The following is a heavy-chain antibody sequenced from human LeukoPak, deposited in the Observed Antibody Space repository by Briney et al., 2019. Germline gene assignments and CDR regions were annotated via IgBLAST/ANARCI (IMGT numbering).Heavy chain of an antibody. D-gene: IGHD3-9*01. CDR2: ISYDGSNK. J-gene: IGHJ4*02. CDR3: AKWGDFDVLTGYYVPDF. V-gene: IGHV3-30*04. CDR1: GFTFSSYA. Sequence: GGSLRLSCAASGFTFSSYAMHWVRQAPGKGPEWVAVISYDGSNKYYADSVKGRFTISRDNSKNTLYLQMNSLRAEDTAVYYCAKWGDFDVLTGYYVPDFWGQGTLVTVSS.